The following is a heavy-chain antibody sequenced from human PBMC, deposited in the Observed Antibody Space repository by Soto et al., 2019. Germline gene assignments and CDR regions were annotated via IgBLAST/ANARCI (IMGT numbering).Heavy chain of an antibody. J-gene: IGHJ4*02. CDR3: ARHTCSGGSCYFDY. D-gene: IGHD2-15*01. CDR1: GFTFSSYD. V-gene: IGHV3-13*05. CDR2: IGTAGDP. Sequence: PGGSLRPSCAASGFTFSSYDMHWVRQATGKGLEWVSAIGTAGDPYYPGSVKGRFTISRENAKNSLYLQMNSLRAGDTAVYYCARHTCSGGSCYFDYWGQGTLVTVSS.